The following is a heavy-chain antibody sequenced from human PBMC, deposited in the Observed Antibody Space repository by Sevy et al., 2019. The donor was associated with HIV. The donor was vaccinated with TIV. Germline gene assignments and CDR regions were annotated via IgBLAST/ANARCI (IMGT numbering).Heavy chain of an antibody. J-gene: IGHJ6*02. V-gene: IGHV1-2*06. Sequence: ASVKVSCKASGYTFTGYYMHWVRQAPGQGLEWMGRINPNSGGTNYAQKFQGRVTLTRDTSISTAYMELSRLRSDDTAVYYCAKNYYYGMDVWGQGTTVTVSS. CDR3: AKNYYYGMDV. CDR1: GYTFTGYY. CDR2: INPNSGGT.